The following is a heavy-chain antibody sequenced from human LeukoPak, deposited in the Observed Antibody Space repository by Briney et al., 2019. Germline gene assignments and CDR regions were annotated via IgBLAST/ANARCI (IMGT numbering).Heavy chain of an antibody. CDR3: AREGPDAFDI. CDR1: GDSVSTNSAA. Sequence: SQTLSLTCAISGDSVSTNSAAWNWVRQSPSRGLGWLGGTYYRSKWYNDYAVSVKSRITINPDTSKNQLSLQLNSVTPEDTAVYFCAREGPDAFDIWGQGTVVTVSS. CDR2: TYYRSKWYN. J-gene: IGHJ3*02. V-gene: IGHV6-1*01.